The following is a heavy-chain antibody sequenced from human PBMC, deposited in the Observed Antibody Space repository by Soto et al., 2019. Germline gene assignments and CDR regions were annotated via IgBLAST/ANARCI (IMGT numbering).Heavy chain of an antibody. Sequence: EVQLVETGGGLIQPGGSLRLSCAASGFTVSSNYMSWVRQAPGQGREWVSVIYSGGSTYYADSVKGRFTISRDNSKNTLYLQMNSLRAEDTAVYYCARNRMGDSSGYYGYWGQGTLVTVSS. D-gene: IGHD3-22*01. J-gene: IGHJ4*02. CDR2: IYSGGST. CDR1: GFTVSSNY. CDR3: ARNRMGDSSGYYGY. V-gene: IGHV3-53*02.